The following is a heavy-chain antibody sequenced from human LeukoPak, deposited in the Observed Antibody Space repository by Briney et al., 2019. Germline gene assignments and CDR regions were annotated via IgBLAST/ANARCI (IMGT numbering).Heavy chain of an antibody. V-gene: IGHV4-59*01. D-gene: IGHD3-22*01. CDR2: IYYSGST. CDR3: ARNGILSDSSGYYPGGVDY. Sequence: SETLSLTCTASGGSIRSYYWSWIRQPPGKGLEWIGYIYYSGSTNYTPSLKSRVTISVDTSKNQFSLKLSSVTAADTAVYYCARNGILSDSSGYYPGGVDYWGQGTLVTVSS. CDR1: GGSIRSYY. J-gene: IGHJ4*02.